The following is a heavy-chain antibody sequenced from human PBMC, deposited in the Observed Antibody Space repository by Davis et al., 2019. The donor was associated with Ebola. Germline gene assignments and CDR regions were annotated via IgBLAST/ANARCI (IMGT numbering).Heavy chain of an antibody. Sequence: SVKVSCKASGGTFSSYAISWVRQAPGQGLEWMGRIIPILGIANYAQKFQGRVTITADKSTSTAYMELSSLRSEDTAVYYCARGPTVYGMDVWGQGTTVTVSS. CDR3: ARGPTVYGMDV. V-gene: IGHV1-69*04. CDR1: GGTFSSYA. D-gene: IGHD4-17*01. J-gene: IGHJ6*02. CDR2: IIPILGIA.